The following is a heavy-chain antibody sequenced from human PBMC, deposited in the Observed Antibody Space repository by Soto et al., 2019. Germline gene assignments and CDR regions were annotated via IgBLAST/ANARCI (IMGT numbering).Heavy chain of an antibody. CDR1: GFSFRNYG. D-gene: IGHD1-1*01. Sequence: QVQLMESGGGLVQPDKSLRISCAASGFSFRNYGMQWVRQAPGKGLEWVAVIWSDASGRHYAGSVRGRFSISRDNSKNTLYLQMNSLGVDDTAVYYCARDRTGSHYMDVWGKGTAVTVS. CDR2: IWSDASGR. CDR3: ARDRTGSHYMDV. V-gene: IGHV3-33*01. J-gene: IGHJ6*03.